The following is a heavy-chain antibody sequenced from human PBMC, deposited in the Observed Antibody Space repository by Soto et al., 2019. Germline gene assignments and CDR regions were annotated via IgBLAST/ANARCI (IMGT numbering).Heavy chain of an antibody. V-gene: IGHV4-30-2*01. D-gene: IGHD1-26*01. CDR2: IYHSGST. CDR1: GGSISSGGYS. Sequence: PSETLSLTCTVSGGSISSGGYSWSWIRQPPGKGLEWIGYIYHSGSTYYNPSLKSRVTISVDRSKNQFSLKLSSVTAADTAVYYCARAGIRYYFDYWGQGTLVTVSS. CDR3: ARAGIRYYFDY. J-gene: IGHJ4*02.